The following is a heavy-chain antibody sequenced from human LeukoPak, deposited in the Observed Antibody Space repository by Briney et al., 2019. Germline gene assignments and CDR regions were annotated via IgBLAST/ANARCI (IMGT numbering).Heavy chain of an antibody. V-gene: IGHV4-34*01. CDR2: INHSGST. D-gene: IGHD3-16*01. CDR3: ARGRYVKDFFDY. Sequence: SETLSLTCAAYGGSFSGYYWSWIRQPPGKGLEWIGEINHSGSTNYNPSLKSRVTISVDTSKNQFSLKLSSVTAADTAVYYCARGRYVKDFFDYWGQGTLVTVSS. CDR1: GGSFSGYY. J-gene: IGHJ4*02.